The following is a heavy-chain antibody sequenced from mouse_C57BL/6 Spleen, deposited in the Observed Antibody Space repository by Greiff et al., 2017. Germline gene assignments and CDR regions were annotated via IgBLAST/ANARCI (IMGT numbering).Heavy chain of an antibody. D-gene: IGHD1-1*01. J-gene: IGHJ1*03. CDR1: GYTFTSYW. CDR3: ARRGELRSGYCDV. CDR2: IHPNSGST. Sequence: QVQLQQPGAELVKPGASVKLSCKASGYTFTSYWMHWVKQRPGQGLEWIGMIHPNSGSTNYNEKFKSKATLTVDKSSSTAYMQLSSLTSEDSAVYYCARRGELRSGYCDVGGTGTTVTVSS. V-gene: IGHV1-64*01.